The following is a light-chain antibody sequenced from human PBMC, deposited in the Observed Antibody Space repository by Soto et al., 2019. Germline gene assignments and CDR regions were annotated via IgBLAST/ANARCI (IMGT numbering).Light chain of an antibody. CDR1: ISDIGGYNS. Sequence: QSALTQPASVSGSPGQSITISCTGTISDIGGYNSISWYQHHPGKAPILVIYDVNNRPSGISYRFSGSKSGNTASLTMSGLQAEDEADYYCASYTRTTTLVFGGGTKVTVL. V-gene: IGLV2-14*01. J-gene: IGLJ2*01. CDR3: ASYTRTTTLV. CDR2: DVN.